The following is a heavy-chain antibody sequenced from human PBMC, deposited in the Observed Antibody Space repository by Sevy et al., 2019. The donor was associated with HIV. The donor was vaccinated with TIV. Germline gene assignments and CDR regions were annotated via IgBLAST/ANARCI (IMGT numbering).Heavy chain of an antibody. D-gene: IGHD2-15*01. CDR1: GFSFNSYE. V-gene: IGHV3-48*03. J-gene: IGHJ4*02. CDR3: ARDLPHSATELPHFDY. Sequence: GGSLRLSCAASGFSFNSYEMNWVRQAPGKGLEWVSSISQSGDTTYYSDSVKGRFTISRDNANNSLYLQMSSLRAEDTAVYYCARDLPHSATELPHFDYWGQGTLVTVSS. CDR2: ISQSGDTT.